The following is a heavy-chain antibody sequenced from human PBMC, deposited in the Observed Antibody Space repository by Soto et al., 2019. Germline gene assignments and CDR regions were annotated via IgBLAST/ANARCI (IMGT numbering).Heavy chain of an antibody. V-gene: IGHV4-59*01. CDR1: GGSMISYY. J-gene: IGHJ4*02. D-gene: IGHD4-4*01. CDR3: ARTSTDGPLYYFDY. CDR2: IYYAGST. Sequence: TSETLSLTCTVSGGSMISYYWSWILQPPGRGLEWIGFIYYAGSTKYNPSLNSRVTISVDTSKNQFSLKLSSVTAADTAVYYCARTSTDGPLYYFDYWGQGTLVTVSS.